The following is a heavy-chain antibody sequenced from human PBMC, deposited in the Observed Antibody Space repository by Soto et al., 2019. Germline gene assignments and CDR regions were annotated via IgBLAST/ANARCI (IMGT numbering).Heavy chain of an antibody. D-gene: IGHD2-2*01. CDR3: AREVYCSSTSCYDEAGWFDP. V-gene: IGHV1-2*04. Sequence: ASVKVSCKASGYTFTGYYMHWVRQAPGQGLEWMGWINPNSGGTNYAQKFQGWVTMTRDTSISTAYMELSRLRSDDTAVYYCAREVYCSSTSCYDEAGWFDPWGQGTLVTVS. J-gene: IGHJ5*02. CDR1: GYTFTGYY. CDR2: INPNSGGT.